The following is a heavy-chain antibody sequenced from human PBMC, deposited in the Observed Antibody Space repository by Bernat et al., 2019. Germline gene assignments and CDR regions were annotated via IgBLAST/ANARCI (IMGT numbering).Heavy chain of an antibody. CDR1: GGSISSYY. V-gene: IGHV4-59*01. Sequence: QLQLQESGPGLVKPSETLSLTCTVSGGSISSYYWSWIRQPPGKGLEWIGYIYYSGSTNYNPSLKSRVTISVDTSKNQFSLKLSSVTAADTAVYYCASRMEAHYYYGMDVWGQGTTVTVSS. J-gene: IGHJ6*02. D-gene: IGHD2-15*01. CDR2: IYYSGST. CDR3: ASRMEAHYYYGMDV.